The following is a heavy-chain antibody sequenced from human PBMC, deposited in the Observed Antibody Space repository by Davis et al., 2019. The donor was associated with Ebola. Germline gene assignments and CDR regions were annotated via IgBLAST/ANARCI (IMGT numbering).Heavy chain of an antibody. J-gene: IGHJ6*03. CDR3: ARVTLPAASFWGVYMDV. Sequence: SETLSLTCTVPNGSISNYYWTWIRQPPGKGLEWIGYVYYSGSTNYNPSLKSRVTISVDTPKNQFSLKLNSVTAADTAVYYCARVTLPAASFWGVYMDVWGKGTTVTVSS. CDR2: VYYSGST. CDR1: NGSISNYY. D-gene: IGHD2-2*01. V-gene: IGHV4-59*12.